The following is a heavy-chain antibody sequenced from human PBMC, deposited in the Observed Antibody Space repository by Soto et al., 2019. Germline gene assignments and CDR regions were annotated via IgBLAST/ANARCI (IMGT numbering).Heavy chain of an antibody. CDR2: IFSNDEK. CDR1: GGSFSGYYW. D-gene: IGHD4-17*01. V-gene: IGHV2-26*01. J-gene: IGHJ2*01. CDR3: ARIGTTSLFWYFDL. Sequence: ETLSLTCAVYGGSFSGYYWSWIRQPPGKALEWLAHIFSNDEKSYSTSLKSRLTISKDTSKSQVVLTMTNMDPVDTATYYCARIGTTSLFWYFDLWGRGTLVTVS.